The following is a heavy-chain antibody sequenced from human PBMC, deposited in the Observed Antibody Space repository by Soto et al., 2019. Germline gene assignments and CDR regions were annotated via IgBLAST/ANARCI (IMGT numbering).Heavy chain of an antibody. J-gene: IGHJ2*01. CDR3: AKNMLRAIGPSWYFDL. CDR1: GFTFSSFA. D-gene: IGHD3-10*01. Sequence: EVQLLESGGGLVQPGGSLRLSCAASGFTFSSFAMTWVRQAPGKGLEWVSAIRPSGGTTYYADSVKGQFNITRDNSNNTLSLIKNSLKAGDTAVYYCAKNMLRAIGPSWYFDLCGRGNLVTVYS. CDR2: IRPSGGTT. V-gene: IGHV3-23*01.